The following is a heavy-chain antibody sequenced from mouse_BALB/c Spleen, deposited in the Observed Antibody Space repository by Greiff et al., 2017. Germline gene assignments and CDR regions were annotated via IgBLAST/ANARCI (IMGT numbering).Heavy chain of an antibody. D-gene: IGHD2-3*01. Sequence: VQGVESGPGLVAPSQSLSITCTVSGFSLTDYGVSWIRQPPGKGLEWLGVIWGGGSTYYNSALKSRLSISKDNSKSQVFLKMNSLQTDDTAMYYCAKSNYDGYHYVDYWGQGTTLTVSS. CDR3: AKSNYDGYHYVDY. CDR1: GFSLTDYG. J-gene: IGHJ2*01. V-gene: IGHV2-6-5*01. CDR2: IWGGGST.